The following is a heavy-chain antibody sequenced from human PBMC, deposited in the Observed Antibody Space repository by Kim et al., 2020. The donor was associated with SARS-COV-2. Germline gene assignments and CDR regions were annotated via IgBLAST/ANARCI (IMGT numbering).Heavy chain of an antibody. CDR1: GGSFSGYY. J-gene: IGHJ6*03. D-gene: IGHD5-18*01. V-gene: IGHV4-34*01. CDR2: INHSGST. Sequence: SETLSLTCAVYGGSFSGYYWSWIRQPPGKGLEWIGEINHSGSTNYNPSLKSRVTISVDTSKNQFSLKLSSVTAADTAVYYCASRSRGSYGWQNYYYYMDV. CDR3: ASRSRGSYGWQNYYYYMDV.